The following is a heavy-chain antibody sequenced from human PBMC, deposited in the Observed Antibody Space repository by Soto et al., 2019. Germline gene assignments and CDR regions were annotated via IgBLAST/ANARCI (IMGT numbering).Heavy chain of an antibody. CDR1: GGCISSGGYS. CDR2: IYHSGST. D-gene: IGHD4-17*01. V-gene: IGHV4-30-2*01. Sequence: SGTLSLTCAVSGGCISSGGYSWSWIRQPPGKGLEWIGYIYHSGSTYYNPSLKSRVTISVDRSKNQYSLKLSSVTAADTAVYYCARGGATYGDYGAFDIWGQGTMVTVSS. J-gene: IGHJ3*02. CDR3: ARGGATYGDYGAFDI.